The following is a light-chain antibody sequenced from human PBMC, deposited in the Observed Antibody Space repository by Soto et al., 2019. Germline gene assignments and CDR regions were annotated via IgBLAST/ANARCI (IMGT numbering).Light chain of an antibody. V-gene: IGKV3-20*01. CDR3: QQYGSSST. Sequence: EIVSTQSPGTLSLSPGERATLSCRASQSLVKSVVWYQQKPGQAPRLLIDGAANRATGIPDGFRCSGSGTDFTLTISRLEPEDFAVYYCQQYGSSSTFGQGTKVDIK. J-gene: IGKJ1*01. CDR2: GAA. CDR1: QSLVKS.